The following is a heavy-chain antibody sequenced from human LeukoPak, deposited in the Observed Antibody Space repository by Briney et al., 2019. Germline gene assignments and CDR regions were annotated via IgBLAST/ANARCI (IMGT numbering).Heavy chain of an antibody. CDR3: ARLLRYGGYDHFDY. D-gene: IGHD5-12*01. V-gene: IGHV4-59*12. J-gene: IGHJ4*02. CDR1: GDSINSYY. CDR2: IYYRETT. Sequence: SKTLSLTCTVSGDSINSYYWSWIRQPPAQGMEWMGYIYYRETTSYTPFLKSRVTISVDRSKTQFSLKLNSVTAADPAVYYCARLLRYGGYDHFDYWGQGILVIVSS.